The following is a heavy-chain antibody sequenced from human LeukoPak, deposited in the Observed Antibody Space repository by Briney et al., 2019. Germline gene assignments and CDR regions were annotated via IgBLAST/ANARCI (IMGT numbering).Heavy chain of an antibody. Sequence: GGSLRLSCAASGFTFSSYSMNWVRWAPGKGLEWVASITSSSSYIYYADSVKGRFTISRDNAKNSLYLQMNSLRAEDTAVYYCARDPGYCSSTNCHIDYWGQGTLVTVSS. V-gene: IGHV3-21*01. CDR1: GFTFSSYS. D-gene: IGHD2-2*02. CDR2: ITSSSSYI. J-gene: IGHJ4*02. CDR3: ARDPGYCSSTNCHIDY.